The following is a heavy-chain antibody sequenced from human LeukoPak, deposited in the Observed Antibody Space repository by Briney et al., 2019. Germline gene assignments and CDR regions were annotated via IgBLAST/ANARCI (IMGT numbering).Heavy chain of an antibody. CDR1: GFTFNNFG. V-gene: IGHV3-30*18. Sequence: GGSLRLSCAASGFTFNNFGMQWVRQTPGKGLEWVTVISCDGGTQYYADSVKGRFTISRDDSKNTLYLQMNSLRAEDTAVYYCAKEANHCSSRRYDYWGQGILVTVSS. CDR3: AKEANHCSSRRYDY. D-gene: IGHD1-14*01. J-gene: IGHJ4*02. CDR2: ISCDGGTQ.